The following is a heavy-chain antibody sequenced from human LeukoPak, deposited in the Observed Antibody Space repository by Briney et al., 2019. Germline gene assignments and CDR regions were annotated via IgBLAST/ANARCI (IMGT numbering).Heavy chain of an antibody. D-gene: IGHD3-22*01. CDR2: IFSSGST. Sequence: PSETLSLTCTVSGGSVNSYYWTWIRQPPGKGLEWIAYIFSSGSTNYNPSLKSRVTMSADTSKNQFSLKLSSVTAADTAVYYCARENPSEYYYDSSALRALDYWGQGTLVTVSS. V-gene: IGHV4-59*02. J-gene: IGHJ4*02. CDR3: ARENPSEYYYDSSALRALDY. CDR1: GGSVNSYY.